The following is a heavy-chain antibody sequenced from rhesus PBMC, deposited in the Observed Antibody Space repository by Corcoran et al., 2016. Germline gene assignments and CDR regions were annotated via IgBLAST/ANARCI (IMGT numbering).Heavy chain of an antibody. CDR2: VDHEDGEA. D-gene: IGHD3-34*01. J-gene: IGHJ4*01. CDR3: ATDLLSGVIINFCY. Sequence: EVQLVQSGAEVKKPGASVKISCKASGYTFTDYYLHWVRQATGKGLEWMGRVDHEDGEAIHAQKCQDRITITADTSTDTAYMELSSLRSEDTAVYYCATDLLSGVIINFCYWGQGVLVTVSS. V-gene: IGHV1-111*02. CDR1: GYTFTDYY.